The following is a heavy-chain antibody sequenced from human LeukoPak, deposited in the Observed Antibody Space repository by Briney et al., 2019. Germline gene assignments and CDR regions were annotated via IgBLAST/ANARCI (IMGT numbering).Heavy chain of an antibody. CDR3: ARRYFYDSGGYYYYFDY. CDR1: GGSISSSSYY. V-gene: IGHV4-39*01. J-gene: IGHJ4*02. D-gene: IGHD3-22*01. CDR2: IYYSGST. Sequence: SETLSLTCTVSGGSISSSSYYWGWIRQPPGKGLEWIGSIYYSGSTYYNPSLKGRVTISVDTSKNQFSLKLSSVTAADTAVYYCARRYFYDSGGYYYYFDYWGQGTLVTVSS.